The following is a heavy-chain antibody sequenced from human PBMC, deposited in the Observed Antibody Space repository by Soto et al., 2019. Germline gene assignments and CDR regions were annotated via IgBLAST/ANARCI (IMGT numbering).Heavy chain of an antibody. CDR1: GYSFATSG. Sequence: QVKLVQSGTEVKKPGASIKVSCKASGYSFATSGMTWVRQAPGQGLEWRGWISVYNGNTKYDQNLQDRVTMTTDTSTNTAYLEVRNLRSDDTAVYYCARAGQYYDASGYADWGQGTLVTVSS. CDR3: ARAGQYYDASGYAD. D-gene: IGHD3-22*01. V-gene: IGHV1-18*01. J-gene: IGHJ4*02. CDR2: ISVYNGNT.